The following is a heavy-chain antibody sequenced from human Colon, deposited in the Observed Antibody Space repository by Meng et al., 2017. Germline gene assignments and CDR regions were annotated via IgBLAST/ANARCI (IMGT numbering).Heavy chain of an antibody. CDR2: IHYSGSR. CDR3: ARFYGSGTFEVHDY. V-gene: IGHV4-61*01. J-gene: IGHJ4*02. D-gene: IGHD3-10*01. Sequence: VELQEPVPGLVRPSETLSLTCNVSGGSVSSASYYWSWIRQPPGKGLEWIGLIHYSGSRNYNPSLKSRVTMSVDTSKNQVSLRLTSVTAADTAVYYCARFYGSGTFEVHDYWGQGTLVTVSS. CDR1: GGSVSSASYY.